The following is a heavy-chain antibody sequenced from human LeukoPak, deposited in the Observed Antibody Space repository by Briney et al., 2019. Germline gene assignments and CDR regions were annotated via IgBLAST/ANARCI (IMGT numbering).Heavy chain of an antibody. CDR2: INHSGST. Sequence: SETLSLTCAVYGGSFSGYYWSCIRQPPGKGLEWIGEINHSGSTNYNPSLKSRVTISVDTSKNQFSLKLSSVTAADTAVYYCARESPRYDFWSGHGGIYYFDYWGQGTLVTVSS. CDR3: ARESPRYDFWSGHGGIYYFDY. CDR1: GGSFSGYY. D-gene: IGHD3-3*01. J-gene: IGHJ4*02. V-gene: IGHV4-34*01.